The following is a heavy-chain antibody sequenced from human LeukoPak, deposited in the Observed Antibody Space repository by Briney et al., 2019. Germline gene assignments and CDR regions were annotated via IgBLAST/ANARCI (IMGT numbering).Heavy chain of an antibody. Sequence: GESLRLSCAASGFTFSSYSMNWVRQAPGKGLEWVSSISSSSSYIYYADSVKGRFTISRDNAKNSLYLQMNSLRAEDTAVYYCASHDSSGYLFDYWGQGTLVTVSS. V-gene: IGHV3-21*01. CDR1: GFTFSSYS. D-gene: IGHD3-22*01. J-gene: IGHJ4*02. CDR3: ASHDSSGYLFDY. CDR2: ISSSSSYI.